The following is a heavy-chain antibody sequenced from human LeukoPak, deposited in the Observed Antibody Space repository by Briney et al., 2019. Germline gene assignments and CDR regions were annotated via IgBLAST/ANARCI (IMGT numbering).Heavy chain of an antibody. Sequence: GGTLRLSCAASGFTFSSYEMNWVRQAPGKGLEWVSYISSSGSTIYYADSVKGRFTISRDNAKNSLYLQMNSLRAEDTAVYYCARGSIAARPGGGSNNWFDPWGQGTLVTVSS. D-gene: IGHD6-6*01. CDR2: ISSSGSTI. V-gene: IGHV3-48*03. CDR1: GFTFSSYE. J-gene: IGHJ5*02. CDR3: ARGSIAARPGGGSNNWFDP.